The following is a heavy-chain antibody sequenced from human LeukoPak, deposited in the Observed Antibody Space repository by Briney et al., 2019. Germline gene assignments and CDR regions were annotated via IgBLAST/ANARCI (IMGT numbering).Heavy chain of an antibody. CDR2: INPNSGGT. D-gene: IGHD3-22*01. V-gene: IGHV1-2*02. CDR1: GYTFTGYY. Sequence: ASVKVSCKASGYTFTGYYMHWVRQAPGQGLEWMGWINPNSGGTNYAQKFQGRVTMTRDTSISTAYMELSRLRSDDTAVYYCASPDGYYDSSGYPSDYWGQGTLVTVSS. J-gene: IGHJ4*02. CDR3: ASPDGYYDSSGYPSDY.